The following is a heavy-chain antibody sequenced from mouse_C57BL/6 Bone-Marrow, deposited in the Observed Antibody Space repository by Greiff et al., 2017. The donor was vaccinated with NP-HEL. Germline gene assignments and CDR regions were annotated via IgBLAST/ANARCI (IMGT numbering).Heavy chain of an antibody. CDR1: GFTFSSYA. CDR3: TRDRRLRSDWYFDV. V-gene: IGHV5-9-1*02. J-gene: IGHJ1*03. D-gene: IGHD1-1*01. Sequence: DVQLVESGEGLVKPGGSLKLSCAASGFTFSSYAMSWVRQTPEKRLEWVAYISSGGDYIYYADTVKGRFTISRDNARNTLYLQMSSLKSEDTARYYCTRDRRLRSDWYFDVWGTGTTVTVSS. CDR2: ISSGGDYI.